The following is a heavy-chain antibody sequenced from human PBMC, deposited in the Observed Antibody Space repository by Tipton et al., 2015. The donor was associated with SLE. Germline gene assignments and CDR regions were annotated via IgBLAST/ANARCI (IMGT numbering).Heavy chain of an antibody. Sequence: LRLSCTVSGGSISSGDYYWSWIRQPPGKGLEWIGYIYYSGSTYYNPSLKSRVTISVDTSKNQFSLKLSSVTAADTAVYYCARGRLGDSQHHFDYWGQGTLVTVSS. D-gene: IGHD1-26*01. V-gene: IGHV4-30-4*01. CDR1: GGSISSGDYY. CDR3: ARGRLGDSQHHFDY. J-gene: IGHJ4*02. CDR2: IYYSGST.